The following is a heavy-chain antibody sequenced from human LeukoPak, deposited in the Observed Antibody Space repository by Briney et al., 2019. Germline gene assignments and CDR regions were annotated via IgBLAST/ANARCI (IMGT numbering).Heavy chain of an antibody. CDR2: IYHSGST. D-gene: IGHD3-22*01. CDR3: ARAIPNYDSSGYSWDY. Sequence: PSETLSLTCTVSGYSISSGYYWGWIRQPPGKGLEWIGSIYHSGSTYYNPSLKSRVTISVDTSKNQFSLKLSSVTAADTAVYYCARAIPNYDSSGYSWDYWGQGTLVTVSS. V-gene: IGHV4-38-2*02. J-gene: IGHJ4*02. CDR1: GYSISSGYY.